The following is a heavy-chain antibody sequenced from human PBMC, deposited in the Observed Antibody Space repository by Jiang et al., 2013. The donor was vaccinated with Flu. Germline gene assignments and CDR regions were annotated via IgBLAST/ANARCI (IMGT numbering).Heavy chain of an antibody. D-gene: IGHD1-26*01. CDR3: ARARGRWTNWFDP. V-gene: IGHV4-39*01. CDR2: IYYSGST. J-gene: IGHJ5*02. Sequence: GSGLVKPSETLSLTCTVSGGSISSSSYYWGWIRQPPGKGLEWIGSIYYSGSTYYNPSLKSRVTISVDTSKNQFSLKLSSVTAADTAVYYCARARGRWTNWFDPWGQGTLVTVSS. CDR1: GGSISSSSYY.